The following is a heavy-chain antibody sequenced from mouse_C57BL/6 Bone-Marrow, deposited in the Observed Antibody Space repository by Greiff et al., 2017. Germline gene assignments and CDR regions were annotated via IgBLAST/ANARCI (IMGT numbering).Heavy chain of an antibody. CDR1: GFTFSNYW. Sequence: EVQLQQSGGGLVQPGGSMKLSCVASGFTFSNYWMNWVRQSPEKGLEWVAPIRLKSDNYATYYAESVKGRFTISRDDSKSSVYLQMHNLRAEDTGIYYCTGYAYWGRGTLVTVSA. CDR2: IRLKSDNYAT. V-gene: IGHV6-3*01. J-gene: IGHJ3*01. CDR3: TGYAY.